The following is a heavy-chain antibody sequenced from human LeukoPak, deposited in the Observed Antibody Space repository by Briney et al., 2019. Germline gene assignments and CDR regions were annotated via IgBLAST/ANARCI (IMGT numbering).Heavy chain of an antibody. D-gene: IGHD1-26*01. CDR1: GFTFSSYA. CDR2: ISGSGGST. Sequence: PGGSLRLSCAASGFTFSSYAMSWVRQAPGKGLEWVSAISGSGGSTYYADSVKGRFTISRDNSKNTLYLQMNSLRAEDTALYYCAKETYSGSTGLRDYWGQGTLVTVSS. V-gene: IGHV3-23*01. CDR3: AKETYSGSTGLRDY. J-gene: IGHJ4*02.